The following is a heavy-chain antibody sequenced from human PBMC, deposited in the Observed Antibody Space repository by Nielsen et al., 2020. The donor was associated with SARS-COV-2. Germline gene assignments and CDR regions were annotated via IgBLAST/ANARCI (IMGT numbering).Heavy chain of an antibody. Sequence: SETLSLTCTVSGGSISSSSYYWGWIRQPPGKGLEWIGSIYYSGSTYYNPSLKSRVTISVDTSKNQFSLKLSSVTAADTAVYYCARDPRGGTNDAFDIWGQGTMVTVSS. CDR2: IYYSGST. CDR1: GGSISSSSYY. V-gene: IGHV4-39*07. CDR3: ARDPRGGTNDAFDI. J-gene: IGHJ3*02. D-gene: IGHD2-15*01.